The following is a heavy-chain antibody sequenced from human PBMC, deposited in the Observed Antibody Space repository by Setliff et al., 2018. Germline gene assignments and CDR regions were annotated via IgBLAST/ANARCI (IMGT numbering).Heavy chain of an antibody. CDR1: GGSISSHY. J-gene: IGHJ4*02. V-gene: IGHV4-59*08. D-gene: IGHD2-2*02. CDR2: IYYSGST. CDR3: ASQGLTIPGDLFDY. Sequence: PSETLSLTCTVSGGSISSHYWSWIRQPPGKGLEWIGSIYYSGSTNYNPSLKSRVTISVDTSKNQFPLKLSSVTAADTAVYYCASQGLTIPGDLFDYWGQGTLVTVSS.